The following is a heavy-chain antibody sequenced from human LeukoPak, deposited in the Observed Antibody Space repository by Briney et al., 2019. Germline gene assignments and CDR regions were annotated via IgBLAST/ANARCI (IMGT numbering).Heavy chain of an antibody. CDR1: GFTVSNNY. CDR2: IYSGGSA. CDR3: AIRKSGTAIDY. D-gene: IGHD5-12*01. V-gene: IGHV3-66*01. Sequence: GGSLRLSCAASGFTVSNNYMSWVRQAPGKGLEWVSVIYSGGSAYYADAVKGRFSISRDKSKNPLYLQMNSLRAEDTAVYYCAIRKSGTAIDYWGQGTLVTVSS. J-gene: IGHJ4*02.